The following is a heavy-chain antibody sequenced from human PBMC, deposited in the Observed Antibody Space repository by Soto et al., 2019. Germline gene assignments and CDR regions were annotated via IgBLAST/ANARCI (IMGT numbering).Heavy chain of an antibody. CDR3: AEYHSSSPAYGY. Sequence: QITLKESGPTLVKPTQTLTLTCTFSGFSLSTSGVGVGWIRQPPGKALEWLALIYWDDDKRYSPSLKSRLTITKATAKNQVALTMTNMDPVDPATYYCAEYHSSSPAYGYWGQGTLVTVSS. CDR2: IYWDDDK. CDR1: GFSLSTSGVG. J-gene: IGHJ4*02. V-gene: IGHV2-5*02. D-gene: IGHD6-6*01.